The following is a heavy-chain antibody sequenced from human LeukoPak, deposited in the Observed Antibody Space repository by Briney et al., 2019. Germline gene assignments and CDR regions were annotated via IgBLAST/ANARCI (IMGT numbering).Heavy chain of an antibody. V-gene: IGHV1-24*01. CDR1: GYTLTELS. D-gene: IGHD3-10*01. J-gene: IGHJ6*02. CDR3: ARAVYYYGSGSVYYYYGMDV. Sequence: ASVKVSCKVSGYTLTELSMHWVRQAPGKGLEWMGGFDPEDGETIYAQKFQGRVTMTEDTSTDTAYMELSSLRSEDTAVYYCARAVYYYGSGSVYYYYGMDVWGQGTTVTVSS. CDR2: FDPEDGET.